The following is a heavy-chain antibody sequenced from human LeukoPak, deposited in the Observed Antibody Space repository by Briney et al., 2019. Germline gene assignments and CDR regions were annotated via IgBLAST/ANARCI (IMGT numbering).Heavy chain of an antibody. V-gene: IGHV3-9*01. Sequence: GGSLRLSCAVSGFTFDDYAMHWVRQVPGKGLEWVSGINWNSDSIGYADSVKGRFTTSRDNAKNTLYLQMNSLRAEDTAFYYCAINGGGDSGYGNFDYWGQGTLVTVSS. CDR1: GFTFDDYA. CDR3: AINGGGDSGYGNFDY. D-gene: IGHD5-12*01. J-gene: IGHJ4*02. CDR2: INWNSDSI.